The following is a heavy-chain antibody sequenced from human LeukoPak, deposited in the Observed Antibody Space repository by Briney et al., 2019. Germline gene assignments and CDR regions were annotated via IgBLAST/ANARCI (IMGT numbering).Heavy chain of an antibody. CDR3: ARDHAQADY. V-gene: IGHV4-34*01. CDR2: INHSGST. J-gene: IGHJ4*02. CDR1: GGSFSGYY. Sequence: SETLSLTCAVYGGSFSGYYWSWIRQPPGKGLEWIGEINHSGSTNYNPSLKSRVTISVDTSKNQFSLKLSSATAADTAVYYCARDHAQADYWGQGTLVTVSS. D-gene: IGHD1-14*01.